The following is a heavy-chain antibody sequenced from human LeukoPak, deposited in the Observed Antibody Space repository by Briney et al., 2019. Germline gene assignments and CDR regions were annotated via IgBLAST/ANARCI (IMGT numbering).Heavy chain of an antibody. CDR1: GFTFDDYA. CDR3: AKSRGYYYGYFQH. CDR2: ISWNSGSI. Sequence: GRSLRLSCAASGFTFDDYAMHWVRQAPGKGLEWVSGISWNSGSIGYADSVKGRFTISRDNAKNSLYLQMNSLRAEDTALYYCAKSRGYYYGYFQHWGQSTLVTVSS. V-gene: IGHV3-9*01. J-gene: IGHJ1*01. D-gene: IGHD3-22*01.